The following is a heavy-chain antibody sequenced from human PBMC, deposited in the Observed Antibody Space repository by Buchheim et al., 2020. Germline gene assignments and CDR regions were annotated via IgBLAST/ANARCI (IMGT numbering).Heavy chain of an antibody. V-gene: IGHV5-51*03. J-gene: IGHJ6*02. CDR2: IYPGDSDT. D-gene: IGHD6-13*01. CDR3: ARRGQQLMRTYYYYGMDV. Sequence: EVQLVQSGAEVKKPGESLKISCKGSGYSFTSYWIGWVRQMPGKGLEWMGIIYPGDSDTRYSPSFQAQVTISTDKSISTAYPQWNSPKASDNAMYYCARRGQQLMRTYYYYGMDVWGQGTT. CDR1: GYSFTSYW.